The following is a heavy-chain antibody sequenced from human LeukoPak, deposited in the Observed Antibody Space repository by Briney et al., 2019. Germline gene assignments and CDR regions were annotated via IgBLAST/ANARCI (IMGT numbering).Heavy chain of an antibody. J-gene: IGHJ4*02. CDR2: ISGRGGST. Sequence: GGSLRLSCPASGFTFSSYAMSWVRQAPGKGLEWVSVISGRGGSTYYADSVKGRFTISRDNSQNTLFLHMNSLTAEDTAVYYCAKVWLGYCSGASCHDYWGQGTLVTVSS. CDR3: AKVWLGYCSGASCHDY. CDR1: GFTFSSYA. D-gene: IGHD2-15*01. V-gene: IGHV3-23*01.